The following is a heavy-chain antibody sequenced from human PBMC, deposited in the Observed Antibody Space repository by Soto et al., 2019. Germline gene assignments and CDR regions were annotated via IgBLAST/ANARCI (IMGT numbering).Heavy chain of an antibody. V-gene: IGHV4-59*08. Sequence: PSETLSLNCAVSGNSVSIYYWLWIRQPPGKGLEWIGYIYYSGSTNYNPSLKSRVTISVDTSKNQFSLKLSSVTAADTAVYYCARLHGSGSYAYYYYYGMDVWGQGTTVTVSS. D-gene: IGHD3-10*01. CDR1: GNSVSIYY. CDR3: ARLHGSGSYAYYYYYGMDV. J-gene: IGHJ6*02. CDR2: IYYSGST.